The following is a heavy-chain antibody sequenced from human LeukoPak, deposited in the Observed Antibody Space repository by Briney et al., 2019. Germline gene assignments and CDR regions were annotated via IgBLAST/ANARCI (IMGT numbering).Heavy chain of an antibody. D-gene: IGHD2-2*01. J-gene: IGHJ5*02. CDR3: ARVMRYCSSTSCPLNWFDP. Sequence: SETLSLTCTVSGGSVSSGSYYWSWIRQPPGKGLEWIGYIYYSGSTNYNPSLKSRVTISVDTSKNQFSLKLSSVTAADTAVYYCARVMRYCSSTSCPLNWFDPWGQGTLVTVSS. CDR1: GGSVSSGSYY. CDR2: IYYSGST. V-gene: IGHV4-61*01.